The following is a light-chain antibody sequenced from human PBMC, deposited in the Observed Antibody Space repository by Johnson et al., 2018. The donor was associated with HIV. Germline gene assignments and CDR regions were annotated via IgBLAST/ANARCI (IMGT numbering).Light chain of an antibody. CDR3: GTWDSSLSTGGV. V-gene: IGLV1-51*02. Sequence: QPPSVSAAPGQKVTISCSGSSSTIGNNFVSWYQVLQGTAPKLLIYKDNERPSGIPDRFSGSKSGTSATLGITGLQTGDEADYYCGTWDSSLSTGGVFGTGTKVTVL. CDR1: SSTIGNNF. CDR2: KDN. J-gene: IGLJ1*01.